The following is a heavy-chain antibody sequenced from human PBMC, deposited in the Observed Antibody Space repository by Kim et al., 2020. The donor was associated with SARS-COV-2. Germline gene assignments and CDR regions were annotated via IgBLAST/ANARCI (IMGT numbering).Heavy chain of an antibody. V-gene: IGHV3-30*18. D-gene: IGHD3-3*01. CDR1: GFTFSSYG. CDR2: ISYDGSNK. J-gene: IGHJ6*03. CDR3: AKGPFGVVIYYYYYYMDV. Sequence: GGSLRLSCAASGFTFSSYGMHWVRQAPGKGLEWVAVISYDGSNKYYADSVKGRFTISRDNSKNTLYLQMNSLRAEDTAVYYCAKGPFGVVIYYYYYYMDVWGKGTTVTVSS.